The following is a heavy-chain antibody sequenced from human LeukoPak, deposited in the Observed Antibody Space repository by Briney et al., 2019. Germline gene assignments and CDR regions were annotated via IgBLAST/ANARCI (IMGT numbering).Heavy chain of an antibody. D-gene: IGHD2-2*02. V-gene: IGHV1-69*13. CDR2: IIPIFGTA. Sequence: SVKVSCKASGGTFISYAISWVRQAPGQGLEWMGGIIPIFGTANYAQKFQGRVTITADESTSTAYMELSSLRSEDTAVYYCAREYCSSTSCYTWGRPYFDYWGQGTLVTVSS. CDR1: GGTFISYA. CDR3: AREYCSSTSCYTWGRPYFDY. J-gene: IGHJ4*02.